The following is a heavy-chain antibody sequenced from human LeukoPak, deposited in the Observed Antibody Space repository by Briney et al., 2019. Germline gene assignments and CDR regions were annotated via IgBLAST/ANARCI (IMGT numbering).Heavy chain of an antibody. D-gene: IGHD3-22*01. CDR3: GRDLFMIVVPGQNVLDY. CDR1: GFTFSTYG. J-gene: IGHJ4*02. V-gene: IGHV3-33*01. Sequence: GRSLRLSCAASGFTFSTYGMHWVRQAPGKGLEWVAVIWYDGSNKYYADSVKGRFTISRDNSKNTLYLQMNSLRAEDTAVYYCGRDLFMIVVPGQNVLDYWGQGTLVTVSS. CDR2: IWYDGSNK.